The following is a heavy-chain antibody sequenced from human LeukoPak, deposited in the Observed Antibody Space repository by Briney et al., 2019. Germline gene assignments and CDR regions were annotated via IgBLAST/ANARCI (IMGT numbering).Heavy chain of an antibody. Sequence: GGSLRLSCAASKFTFSAYWMSWVRQAPGKGLEWVANINQDGSEKYYVDPVKGRFSISRDNAKNSLFLQMNSLRAEDTAVYYCARSHRSFASGSGDYWGQGTLVTVSS. V-gene: IGHV3-7*05. CDR3: ARSHRSFASGSGDY. J-gene: IGHJ4*02. CDR2: INQDGSEK. CDR1: KFTFSAYW. D-gene: IGHD3-10*01.